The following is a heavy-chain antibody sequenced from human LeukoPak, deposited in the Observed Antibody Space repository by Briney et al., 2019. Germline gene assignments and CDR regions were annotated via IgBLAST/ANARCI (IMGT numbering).Heavy chain of an antibody. CDR2: INPSGGST. D-gene: IGHD2-2*01. V-gene: IGHV1-46*01. CDR3: ARVGPNCSSTSCRLNWFDP. Sequence: ASVKVSCKASGYTFTSYYMHWVRQAPGQGLEWMGIINPSGGSTSCAQKFQGRVTITTDESTSTAYMELSSLRSEDTAVYYCARVGPNCSSTSCRLNWFDPWGQGTLVTVSS. CDR1: GYTFTSYY. J-gene: IGHJ5*02.